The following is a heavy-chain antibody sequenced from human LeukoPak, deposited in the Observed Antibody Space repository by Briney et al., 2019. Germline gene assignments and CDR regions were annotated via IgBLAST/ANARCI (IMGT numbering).Heavy chain of an antibody. D-gene: IGHD3-22*01. J-gene: IGHJ4*02. CDR2: IYYSGST. Sequence: PSETLSLTCAVYGGSFSGYYWSWIRQPPGKGLEWIGSIYYSGSTYYNPSLKSRVTISVDTSKNQFSLKLSSVTAADTAVYYCARQSYYDSSGYYHYWGQGTLVTVSS. CDR1: GGSFSGYY. CDR3: ARQSYYDSSGYYHY. V-gene: IGHV4-34*01.